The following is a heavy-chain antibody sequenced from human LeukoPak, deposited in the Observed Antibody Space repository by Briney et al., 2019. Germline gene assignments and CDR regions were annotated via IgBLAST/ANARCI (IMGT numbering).Heavy chain of an antibody. J-gene: IGHJ6*03. CDR2: INWNGGST. Sequence: GGSLRLSCAASGFTFDDYGMSWVRQAPGKGLEWVSGINWNGGSTGYADSVKGRFTISRDNAKNSLYLQMNSLRAEDTALYYCARDKYYYDSSGYPYYMDVWGKGTTVTVSS. CDR1: GFTFDDYG. V-gene: IGHV3-20*04. CDR3: ARDKYYYDSSGYPYYMDV. D-gene: IGHD3-22*01.